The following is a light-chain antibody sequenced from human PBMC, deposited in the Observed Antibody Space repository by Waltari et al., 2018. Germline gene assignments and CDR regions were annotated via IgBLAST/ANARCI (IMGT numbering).Light chain of an antibody. V-gene: IGKV2D-29*01. CDR2: EVS. CDR1: ERLLFSDGKTY. Sequence: EIVMTQTPVSLSVTPGHPASLACKSRERLLFSDGKTYFQWYLQKPGQPPQLLIYEVSNLFSGVPDRFSGSGSGTDFTLNISRVEAEDVGVYYCMQSLQRPYTFGGGTKVEIK. J-gene: IGKJ4*01. CDR3: MQSLQRPYT.